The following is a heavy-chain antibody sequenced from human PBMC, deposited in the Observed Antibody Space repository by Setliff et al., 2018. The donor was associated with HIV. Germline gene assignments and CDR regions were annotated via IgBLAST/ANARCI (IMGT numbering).Heavy chain of an antibody. CDR3: ARGDGYRSNDAYYDTGMDV. Sequence: SSETLSLTCKVSGASISSYYWSWVRQPPGKGLEWIGYIYNSGYSNSKPSLKSRVTMSLDTSKNQFSLELTSVTAADTAVYFCARGDGYRSNDAYYDTGMDVWGQVITVTVSS. J-gene: IGHJ6*02. CDR1: GASISSYY. D-gene: IGHD5-12*01. CDR2: IYNSGYS. V-gene: IGHV4-59*01.